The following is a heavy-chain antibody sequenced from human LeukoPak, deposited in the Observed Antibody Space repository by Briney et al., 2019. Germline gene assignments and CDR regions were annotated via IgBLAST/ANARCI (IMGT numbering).Heavy chain of an antibody. CDR1: GASFTGYY. V-gene: IGHV4-34*01. D-gene: IGHD3-10*01. Sequence: PSETLPLTCDVYGASFTGYYWSWIRQSPGKGLEWIGEMNQRGSMNYNPSLKSRVTISVDRSKNQFSLKLSSVTAADTAVYYCAREPLGFGELIFDYWGQGTLVTVSS. J-gene: IGHJ4*02. CDR2: MNQRGSM. CDR3: AREPLGFGELIFDY.